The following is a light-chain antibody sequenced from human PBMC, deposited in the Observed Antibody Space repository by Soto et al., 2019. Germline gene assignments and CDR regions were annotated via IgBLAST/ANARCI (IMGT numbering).Light chain of an antibody. CDR3: VLCDSRLSDYV. J-gene: IGLJ1*01. V-gene: IGLV1-51*01. CDR1: SSNIGGNS. Sequence: QSVLTRPPSVSASPGQKVTISCSGSSSNIGGNSVSWYQQLPGTAPKLLIYDDNKRPSGIPDRFSGSKSGTSATLGITGFQTGDEADYYCVLCDSRLSDYVFSHATKLTV. CDR2: DDN.